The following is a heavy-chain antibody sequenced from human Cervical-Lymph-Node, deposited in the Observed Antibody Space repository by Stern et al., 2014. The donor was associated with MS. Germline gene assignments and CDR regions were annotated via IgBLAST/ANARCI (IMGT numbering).Heavy chain of an antibody. J-gene: IGHJ4*02. CDR1: GFSLSTSGMC. Sequence: QVPLRESGPALVKPTQTLTLTCTFSGFSLSTSGMCVSWIRQPPGKALDGLALIDWDDDKYYSTSLKTRLTTSKDTSKNQVVLTMTNMDPVDTATYYCARQFIPLGMDYWGQGTLVTVSS. CDR3: ARQFIPLGMDY. D-gene: IGHD5-24*01. V-gene: IGHV2-70*01. CDR2: IDWDDDK.